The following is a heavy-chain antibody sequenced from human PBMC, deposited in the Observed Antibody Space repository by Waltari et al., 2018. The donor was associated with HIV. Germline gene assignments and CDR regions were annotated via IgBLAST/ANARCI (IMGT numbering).Heavy chain of an antibody. Sequence: ESGPGLLEPSETLSLTCTVSNYSITGPYYWAWIRQSPGMGLEWIPSIYHTAVTYYNPSLKTRVTISMDTPTNAFSLRLTSMTAADTAVYYCARDGFLGRFYYYGLDVWGPGTTVIVS. CDR2: IYHTAVT. V-gene: IGHV4-38-2*02. CDR1: NYSITGPYY. J-gene: IGHJ6*02. D-gene: IGHD3-10*01. CDR3: ARDGFLGRFYYYGLDV.